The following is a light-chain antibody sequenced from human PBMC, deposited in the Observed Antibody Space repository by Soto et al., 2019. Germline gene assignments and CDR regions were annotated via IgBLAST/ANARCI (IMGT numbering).Light chain of an antibody. CDR1: QSVSSGY. CDR3: QQYSSSPSIT. J-gene: IGKJ5*01. Sequence: VLTQSPGTLSLSPGERATLSCRASQSVSSGYLAWYQQKPGQAPRLLIYGASTRATGIPDRFSGSGSGTDFTLTISRLEPEDFAVYYCQQYSSSPSITFGQGTRLEIK. CDR2: GAS. V-gene: IGKV3-20*01.